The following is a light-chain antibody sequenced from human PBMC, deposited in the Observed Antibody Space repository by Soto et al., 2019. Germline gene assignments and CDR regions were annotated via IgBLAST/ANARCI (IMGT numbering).Light chain of an antibody. Sequence: QSALTQPASVSGSPGQSITISCTGTSSDVGGYNYVSWYQQHPGKAPKLMIYDVSNRPSGVSNRFSGSKSGNTASLTISGPRGEEEAVYSCIPYTSSSTLGVFGGGTK. CDR1: SSDVGGYNY. J-gene: IGLJ3*02. V-gene: IGLV2-14*01. CDR2: DVS. CDR3: IPYTSSSTLGV.